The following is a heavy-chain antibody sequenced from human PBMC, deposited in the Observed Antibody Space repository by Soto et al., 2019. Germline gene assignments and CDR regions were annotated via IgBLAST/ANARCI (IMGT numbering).Heavy chain of an antibody. CDR3: AKNGPRWEYQLDNWFDP. CDR1: GFTFSSYA. D-gene: IGHD2-2*01. CDR2: ISGSGGST. Sequence: PGGSLRLSCAASGFTFSSYAMSWVRQAPGKGLEWVSAISGSGGSTYYADSVKGRFTISRDNSKNTLYLQMNSLRAEDTAVYYCAKNGPRWEYQLDNWFDPWGQGTLVTVSS. V-gene: IGHV3-23*01. J-gene: IGHJ5*02.